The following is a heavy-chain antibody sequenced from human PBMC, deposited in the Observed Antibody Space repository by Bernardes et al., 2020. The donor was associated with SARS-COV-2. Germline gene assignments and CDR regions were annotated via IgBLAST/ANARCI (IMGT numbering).Heavy chain of an antibody. D-gene: IGHD2-2*01. CDR3: ARERGYCSSTSCYHYYYMDV. J-gene: IGHJ6*03. CDR1: GFTFSDYY. V-gene: IGHV3-11*05. Sequence: GGSLRLSCAASGFTFSDYYMSWIRQAPGKGLEWVSYISSSSSYTNYADSVKGRFTISRDNAKNSLYLQMNSLRAEDTAVYYCARERGYCSSTSCYHYYYMDVWGKGTTVTVSS. CDR2: ISSSSSYT.